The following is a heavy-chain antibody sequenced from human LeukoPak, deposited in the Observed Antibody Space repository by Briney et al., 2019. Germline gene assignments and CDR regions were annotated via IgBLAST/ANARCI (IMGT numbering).Heavy chain of an antibody. CDR1: GFTFSNYW. CDR2: IEQDGSEK. D-gene: IGHD6-13*01. CDR3: ARPSSSWYGALDS. Sequence: GGSLRLSCAASGFTFSNYWMNWVRQAPGKGLEWVANIEQDGSEKYYVDSVKGRFTISRDNAKNSLFLQMNSVRAEDTAVYYCARPSSSWYGALDSWGQGTLVTVSS. J-gene: IGHJ4*02. V-gene: IGHV3-7*01.